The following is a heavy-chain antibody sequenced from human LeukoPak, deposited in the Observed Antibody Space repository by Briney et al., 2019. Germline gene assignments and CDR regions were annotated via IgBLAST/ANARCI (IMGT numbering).Heavy chain of an antibody. CDR2: INPNSGGT. CDR1: GYTFTGYY. CDR3: ARVMSPDYYDSSGYDY. J-gene: IGHJ4*02. Sequence: ASVKVSCKASGYTFTGYYMHWVRQAPGQGLEWMGRINPNSGGTNYAQKLQGRVTMTRDTSISTAYMELSRLRSDDTAVYYCARVMSPDYYDSSGYDYWGQGTLVTVSS. D-gene: IGHD3-22*01. V-gene: IGHV1-2*06.